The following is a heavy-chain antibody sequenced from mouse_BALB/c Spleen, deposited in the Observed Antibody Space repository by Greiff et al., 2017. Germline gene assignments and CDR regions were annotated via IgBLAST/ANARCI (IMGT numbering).Heavy chain of an antibody. CDR1: GFTFSDYY. V-gene: IGHV5-4*02. CDR3: ARGVVEFFDY. Sequence: EVHLVESGGGLVKPGGSLKLSCAASGFTFSDYYMYWVRQTPEKRLEWVATISDGGSYTYYPDSVKGRFTISRDNAKNNLYLQMSSLKSEDTAMYYCARGVVEFFDYWGQGTTLTVSS. J-gene: IGHJ2*01. D-gene: IGHD1-1*01. CDR2: ISDGGSYT.